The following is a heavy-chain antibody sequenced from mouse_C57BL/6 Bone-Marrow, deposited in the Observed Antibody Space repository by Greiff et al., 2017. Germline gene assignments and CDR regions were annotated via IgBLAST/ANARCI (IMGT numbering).Heavy chain of an antibody. CDR2: INPSSGYT. J-gene: IGHJ2*01. Sequence: VQLQQSGAELAKPGASVKLSCKASGYTFTTYWMHWVKQRPGQGLEWIGYINPSSGYTKYNQKFKDKAPLTADKSSSTAYMQLSSLTYEDSAVYYCARLLRDYWGQGTTLTVSS. D-gene: IGHD1-1*01. CDR1: GYTFTTYW. V-gene: IGHV1-7*01. CDR3: ARLLRDY.